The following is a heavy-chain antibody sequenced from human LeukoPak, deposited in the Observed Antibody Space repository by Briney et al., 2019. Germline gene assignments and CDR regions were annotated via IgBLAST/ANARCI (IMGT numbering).Heavy chain of an antibody. D-gene: IGHD5-12*01. Sequence: ASVKVSCKVSGYRLNELSIHWVRQGPGKGLEWMGGFDPEEGKTIYAQKLQGRVSMTEDTSTDTAFMELRSLRSEDTAVYYCATNTYNGYAIDSWGQGTLITVSS. CDR1: GYRLNELS. J-gene: IGHJ4*02. CDR3: ATNTYNGYAIDS. CDR2: FDPEEGKT. V-gene: IGHV1-24*01.